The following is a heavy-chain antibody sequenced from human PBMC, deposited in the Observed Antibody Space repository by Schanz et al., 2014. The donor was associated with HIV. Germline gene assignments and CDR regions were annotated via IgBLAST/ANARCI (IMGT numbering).Heavy chain of an antibody. CDR2: ISTYNGNT. Sequence: QVQLVQSGAEVEKPGASAKVSCKASGYTFTSYGITWVRQAPGQGLEWMGWISTYNGNTIYAQKFQGRVTMTTDTSTSTAYMELRSLRSDDTAVYYCARVNKDIGGYYFDYWGQGTLVTVSS. V-gene: IGHV1-18*01. CDR3: ARVNKDIGGYYFDY. J-gene: IGHJ4*02. CDR1: GYTFTSYG. D-gene: IGHD2-15*01.